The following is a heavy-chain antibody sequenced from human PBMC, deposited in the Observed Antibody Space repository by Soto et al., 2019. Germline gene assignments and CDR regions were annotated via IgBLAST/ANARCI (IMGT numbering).Heavy chain of an antibody. Sequence: SETLSLTCSVSGGSVTSYYWTWIRQPPGKGLEWIGSIYYSGNTYYSPSLKSRVTISVDKSKNQFSLKLSSVTAADTAVYYCARALYDSSGYTNWFDPWGQGTLVTVSS. CDR3: ARALYDSSGYTNWFDP. V-gene: IGHV4-39*07. D-gene: IGHD3-22*01. CDR1: GGSVTSYY. CDR2: IYYSGNT. J-gene: IGHJ5*02.